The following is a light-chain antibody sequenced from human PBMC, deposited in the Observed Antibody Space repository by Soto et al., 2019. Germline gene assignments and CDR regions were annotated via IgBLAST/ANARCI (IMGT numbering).Light chain of an antibody. CDR3: SSYAGSRVL. J-gene: IGLJ2*01. CDR2: EGI. Sequence: QSALTQPASVSGSPGQSITISCTGSNSDIGNYNLVSWYQQHPGKAPKLIIYEGIKRPSGVSNRFFGSKSGNTASLTISGLQTEDEADYYCSSYAGSRVLFGGGTKVTV. CDR1: NSDIGNYNL. V-gene: IGLV2-23*01.